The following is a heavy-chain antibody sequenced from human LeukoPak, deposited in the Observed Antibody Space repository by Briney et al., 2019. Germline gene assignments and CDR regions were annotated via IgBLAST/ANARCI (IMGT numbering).Heavy chain of an antibody. Sequence: GGSLRLSCAASGFTFSSYSMNWVRQAPGKGLEWVSYISSSSSTIYYADPVKGRFTISRDNAKNSLYLQMNSLRVEDTAVYYCAREDPYYGVDVWGQGTTVTVSS. V-gene: IGHV3-48*01. CDR1: GFTFSSYS. CDR2: ISSSSSTI. J-gene: IGHJ6*01. CDR3: AREDPYYGVDV.